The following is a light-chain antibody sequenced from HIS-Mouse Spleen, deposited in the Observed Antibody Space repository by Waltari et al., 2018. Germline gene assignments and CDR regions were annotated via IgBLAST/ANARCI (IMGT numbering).Light chain of an antibody. CDR1: SSDVGRYNL. CDR2: EGS. CDR3: CSYAGSSTWV. Sequence: QSALTQPASVSGSPGQSITLSSTGTSSDVGRYNLGSWYQQHPGKAPKLMIYEGSKRPSGVSNRFSGSKSGNTASLTISGLQAEDEADYYCCSYAGSSTWVFGGGTKLTVL. V-gene: IGLV2-23*01. J-gene: IGLJ3*02.